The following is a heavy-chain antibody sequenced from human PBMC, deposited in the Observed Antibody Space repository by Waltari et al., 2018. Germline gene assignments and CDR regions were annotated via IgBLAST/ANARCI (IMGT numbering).Heavy chain of an antibody. CDR2: IYYSGST. J-gene: IGHJ6*02. D-gene: IGHD5-12*01. CDR1: GGSISSYY. CDR3: ARAWTNYYYGMDV. V-gene: IGHV4-59*01. Sequence: QVQLQESGPGLVKPSETLSLTCPVSGGSISSYYWSWIRQPPGKGLEWIGYIYYSGSTNYNPSLKSRVTISVDTSKNQFSLKLSSVTAADTAVYYCARAWTNYYYGMDVWGQGTTVTVSS.